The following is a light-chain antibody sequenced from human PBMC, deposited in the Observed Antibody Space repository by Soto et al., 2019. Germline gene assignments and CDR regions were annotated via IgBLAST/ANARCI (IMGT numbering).Light chain of an antibody. V-gene: IGKV3-11*01. CDR3: QQRTNWPSST. Sequence: EIVLTQSPATLSLSPGERATLSCRASQSVRSYLAWYQQKPGQAPRLLIHDASSRATGIPARFSGSGSWTDFPLTISSLEPEDFADYYCQQRTNWPSSTFGQGTRLEIK. CDR1: QSVRSY. J-gene: IGKJ5*01. CDR2: DAS.